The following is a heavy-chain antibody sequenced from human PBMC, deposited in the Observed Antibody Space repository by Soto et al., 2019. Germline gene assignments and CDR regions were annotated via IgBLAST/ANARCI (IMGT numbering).Heavy chain of an antibody. D-gene: IGHD2-2*01. J-gene: IGHJ5*02. CDR2: ISSGSSTM. CDR3: ARDVVVVPAAIHWFDP. V-gene: IGHV3-48*04. CDR1: GFPFSDSG. Sequence: PGGSLRLSCAASGFPFSDSGMHWLRQSADRGLEWVSYISSGSSTMYYVDSVKGRFTISRDNAKNSLYLQMNSLRAEDTAVYYCARDVVVVPAAIHWFDPWGQGTLVTVSS.